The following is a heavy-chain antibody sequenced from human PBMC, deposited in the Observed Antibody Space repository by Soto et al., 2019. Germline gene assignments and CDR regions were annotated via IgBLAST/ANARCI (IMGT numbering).Heavy chain of an antibody. J-gene: IGHJ6*02. CDR1: GFDASVNF. CDR2: INNAGTT. Sequence: DVQLVESGGTLVQPGGSLKLSCAASGFDASVNFMTWVRQAPGKGLEWVSSINNAGTTFYADSVKGRFTISRDDSKNTLFLQMNILRVEDTAMYYCVRDNYYYGMDVWGQGTAVTVSS. V-gene: IGHV3-66*01. CDR3: VRDNYYYGMDV.